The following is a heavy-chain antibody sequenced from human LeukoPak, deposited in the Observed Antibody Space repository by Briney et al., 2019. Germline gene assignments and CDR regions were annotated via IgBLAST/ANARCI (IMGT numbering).Heavy chain of an antibody. CDR2: IYYSGNT. CDR1: GDSISSTTYY. J-gene: IGHJ4*02. Sequence: PSETLSLTCTVSGDSISSTTYYWGWIRQPPGKGLELIGSIYYSGNTYYHPSLRSRATISVDTTKSQFSLRLSSVTAADTAVYSCARGSEFDSGLQYYFDCWGQGTLVTVSS. V-gene: IGHV4-39*01. D-gene: IGHD5-12*01. CDR3: ARGSEFDSGLQYYFDC.